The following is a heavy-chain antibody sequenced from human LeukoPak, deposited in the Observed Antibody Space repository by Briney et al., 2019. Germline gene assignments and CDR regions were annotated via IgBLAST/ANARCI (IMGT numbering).Heavy chain of an antibody. CDR2: ISSSGSTI. Sequence: GGSLRLSCAASGFTFSDYYMSWIRQAPGKGLEWVSYISSSGSTIYYADSVKGRFTISRDNAKNTLYLQMNSLRAEDTAVYYCVRDMHYYDSSGYYYLRADAFDIWGQGTMVTVSS. V-gene: IGHV3-11*04. CDR1: GFTFSDYY. CDR3: VRDMHYYDSSGYYYLRADAFDI. D-gene: IGHD3-22*01. J-gene: IGHJ3*02.